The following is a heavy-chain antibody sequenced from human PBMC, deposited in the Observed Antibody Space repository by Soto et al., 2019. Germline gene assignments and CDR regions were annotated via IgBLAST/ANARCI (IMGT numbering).Heavy chain of an antibody. V-gene: IGHV1-69*04. D-gene: IGHD3-10*01. CDR3: ARDGDYYGSGSRPFDY. J-gene: IGHJ4*02. Sequence: GASVKVSCKASGGTFSSYTISWVRQAPGQGLEWMGRIIPILGIANYAQKFQGRVTITADKSTSTAYMELSSLRSEDTAVYYCARDGDYYGSGSRPFDYWGQGTLVTVSS. CDR2: IIPILGIA. CDR1: GGTFSSYT.